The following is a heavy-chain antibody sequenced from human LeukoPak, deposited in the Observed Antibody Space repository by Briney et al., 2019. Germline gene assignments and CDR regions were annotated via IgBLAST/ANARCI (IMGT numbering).Heavy chain of an antibody. CDR2: IYYSGST. D-gene: IGHD3-9*01. Sequence: PSETLSLTCTVSGGSISDYFWSWIRQPPGKGLEWIGYIYYSGSTNYNPSLKSRVTISVDTSKNQFSLKLSSVTAADTAVYYCARIPDILTGYYKGLPSLSFDYWGQGTLVTVSS. CDR1: GGSISDYF. CDR3: ARIPDILTGYYKGLPSLSFDY. J-gene: IGHJ4*02. V-gene: IGHV4-59*01.